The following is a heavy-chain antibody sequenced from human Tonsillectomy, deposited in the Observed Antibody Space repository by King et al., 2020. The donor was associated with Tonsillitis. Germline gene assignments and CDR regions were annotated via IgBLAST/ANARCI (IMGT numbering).Heavy chain of an antibody. CDR2: TIPLFGTT. Sequence: QLVQSGAEVKKPGSSVKVSCKASGGTFLSYAISWVRQAPGQGLEWMGGTIPLFGTTNYAQKFQGRVTIIADESTSTTYMQLSSLRIEDTAVYYCANRALTGDLADYWGQGTLVTVSS. CDR3: ANRALTGDLADY. V-gene: IGHV1-69*12. J-gene: IGHJ4*02. D-gene: IGHD7-27*01. CDR1: GGTFLSYA.